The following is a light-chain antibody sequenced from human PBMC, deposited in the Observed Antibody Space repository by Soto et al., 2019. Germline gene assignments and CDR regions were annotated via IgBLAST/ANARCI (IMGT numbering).Light chain of an antibody. J-gene: IGKJ5*01. V-gene: IGKV1-39*01. CDR2: TAS. Sequence: DIQMTQSPSSLSASVGDRVTITCRASQSISSYLNWYQQRPGKAPNLLIYTASTLQTGVPSRFSGSAFGTEFTLTISSLQPEDFATYYCQQLAGFPITFGQGTRLEIK. CDR3: QQLAGFPIT. CDR1: QSISSY.